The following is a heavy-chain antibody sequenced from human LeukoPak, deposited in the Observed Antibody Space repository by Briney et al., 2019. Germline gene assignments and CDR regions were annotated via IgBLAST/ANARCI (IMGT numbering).Heavy chain of an antibody. J-gene: IGHJ4*02. D-gene: IGHD2-21*02. Sequence: ASVKVSCKASGYTFTSYGITWVRQAPGQGLEWMGWIGVYNGNTNYARKLQGRVTMTTDTSTSTAYMELRSLRSDDTAVYYCARVPLIVVVTTRSCELDCWGQGTLVTVSS. CDR2: IGVYNGNT. CDR3: ARVPLIVVVTTRSCELDC. V-gene: IGHV1-18*01. CDR1: GYTFTSYG.